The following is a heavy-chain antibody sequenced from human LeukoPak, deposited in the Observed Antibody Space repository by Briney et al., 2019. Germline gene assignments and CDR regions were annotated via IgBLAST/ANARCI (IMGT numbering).Heavy chain of an antibody. CDR3: ARVGGYCSGGSCYVSDY. J-gene: IGHJ4*02. Sequence: SETLSLTCAVYGGSFSGYYWSWIRQPPGKGLEWIGEINHSGSTNYNPSLKSRVTISVDTSKDQFSLKLSSVTAADTAVYYCARVGGYCSGGSCYVSDYWGQGTLVTVSS. CDR2: INHSGST. CDR1: GGSFSGYY. V-gene: IGHV4-34*01. D-gene: IGHD2-15*01.